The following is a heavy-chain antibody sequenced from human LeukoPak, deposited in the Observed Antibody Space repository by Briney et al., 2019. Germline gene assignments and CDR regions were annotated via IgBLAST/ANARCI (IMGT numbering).Heavy chain of an antibody. J-gene: IGHJ4*02. CDR1: GFTFCIYS. D-gene: IGHD5-18*01. Sequence: PGGSLGLSCAASGFTFCIYSMNWVRQAPGKGLEWVSSISSSSSYIYYADSVKGRFTISRDNAKNSLYLQMNSLRAEDTAVYYCARAGVDTAMGFDYWGQGTLVTVSS. CDR2: ISSSSSYI. CDR3: ARAGVDTAMGFDY. V-gene: IGHV3-21*01.